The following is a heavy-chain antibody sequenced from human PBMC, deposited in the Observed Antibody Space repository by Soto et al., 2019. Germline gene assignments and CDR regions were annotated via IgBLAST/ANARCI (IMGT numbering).Heavy chain of an antibody. J-gene: IGHJ6*02. V-gene: IGHV3-73*02. CDR2: IRSKANSYAT. CDR1: GFTFSGSA. CDR3: TRLEYSSSSAYYYYGMDV. D-gene: IGHD6-6*01. Sequence: EVQLVESGAGLVQPGGSLKLSCAASGFTFSGSAMHWVREASGKGLEWVGRIRSKANSYATAYAASVKGRFTISRDDSKNTAYLQMNSLKTEDTAVYYCTRLEYSSSSAYYYYGMDVWGQGTTVTVSS.